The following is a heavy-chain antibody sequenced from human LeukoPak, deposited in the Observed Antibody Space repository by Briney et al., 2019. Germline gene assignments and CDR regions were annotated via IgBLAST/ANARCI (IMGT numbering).Heavy chain of an antibody. CDR2: ISSSSSYI. D-gene: IGHD5-18*01. J-gene: IGHJ4*02. V-gene: IGHV3-21*01. CDR3: TSGGRGYSYESNY. Sequence: PGGSLRLSCAASGFTFSSYSMNWVRQAPGKGLEWVSSISSSSSYIYYADSVKGRFTISRDNAKNSLYLQMNSLRAEDTAVYYCTSGGRGYSYESNYWGQGTQVTVSS. CDR1: GFTFSSYS.